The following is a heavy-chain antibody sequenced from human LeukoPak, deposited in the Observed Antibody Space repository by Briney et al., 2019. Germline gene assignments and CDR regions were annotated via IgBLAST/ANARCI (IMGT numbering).Heavy chain of an antibody. CDR3: ATNGYSGTYNRYFDS. CDR2: ISGSGGST. Sequence: PGGSLRLSCAASGFTFSSYAMSWVRQAPGKGLEWVSAISGSGGSTYYADSVKGRFTISRDNSKNTLYLQMNSLRAEDTAVYYCATNGYSGTYNRYFDSWGQGTLVTVSS. V-gene: IGHV3-23*01. CDR1: GFTFSSYA. J-gene: IGHJ4*02. D-gene: IGHD1-26*01.